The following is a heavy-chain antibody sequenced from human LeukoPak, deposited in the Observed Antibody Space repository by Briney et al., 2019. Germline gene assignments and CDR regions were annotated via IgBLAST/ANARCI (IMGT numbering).Heavy chain of an antibody. D-gene: IGHD3-10*01. J-gene: IGHJ4*02. CDR1: GFTFSSYW. CDR3: ASVFYRGVIWFDY. V-gene: IGHV3-7*01. Sequence: GGSLRLSCAASGFTFSSYWMSWVRQAAGKGLEGVANIKQDGSEKYYVDAVKGRFTISRDNAKNSLDLQMNSRGAEDTAVYSCASVFYRGVIWFDYWGQGTLVTVSS. CDR2: IKQDGSEK.